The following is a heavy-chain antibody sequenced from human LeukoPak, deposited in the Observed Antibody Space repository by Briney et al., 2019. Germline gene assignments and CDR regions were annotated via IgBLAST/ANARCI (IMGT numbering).Heavy chain of an antibody. CDR3: ARDVFEGSWGGIDY. D-gene: IGHD3-16*01. Sequence: GGSLRLSCAASGFTFYSYGMHWVRQAPGKGLEWVSAISGSGGSTYYADSVKGRFTISRDNSKNTLYLQMNSLRAEDTAVYYCARDVFEGSWGGIDYWGQGTLVTVSS. V-gene: IGHV3-23*01. CDR1: GFTFYSYG. CDR2: ISGSGGST. J-gene: IGHJ4*02.